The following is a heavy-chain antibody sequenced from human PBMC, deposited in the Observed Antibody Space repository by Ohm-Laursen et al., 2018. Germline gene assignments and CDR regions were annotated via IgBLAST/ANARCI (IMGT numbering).Heavy chain of an antibody. Sequence: SLRLSCTASGFTFDDYAMHWVRQAPGKGLEWVSGISWNSGYIGYADSVKGRFTISRDNSKNTLYLQMNSLRAEDTAVYYCANLIAVAGYFDYWGQGTLVTVSS. J-gene: IGHJ4*02. CDR3: ANLIAVAGYFDY. V-gene: IGHV3-9*01. CDR1: GFTFDDYA. CDR2: ISWNSGYI. D-gene: IGHD6-19*01.